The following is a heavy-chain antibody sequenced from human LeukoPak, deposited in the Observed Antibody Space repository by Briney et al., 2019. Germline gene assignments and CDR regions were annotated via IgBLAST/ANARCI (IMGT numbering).Heavy chain of an antibody. CDR2: IKQDESEK. Sequence: RGSLRLSCAASGFTFSSYWMSWVRQAPGKGLEWVANIKQDESEKYYVDSVKGRFTISRDNAKNSLYLQMNSLRAEDTAVYYCAGLGGYCSSTSCYGAFDIWGQGTMVTVSS. J-gene: IGHJ3*02. CDR1: GFTFSSYW. CDR3: AGLGGYCSSTSCYGAFDI. V-gene: IGHV3-7*01. D-gene: IGHD2-2*01.